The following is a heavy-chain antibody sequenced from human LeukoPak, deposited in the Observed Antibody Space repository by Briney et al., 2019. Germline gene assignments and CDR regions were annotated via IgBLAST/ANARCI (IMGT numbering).Heavy chain of an antibody. V-gene: IGHV4-38-2*02. CDR3: ARDPETHYYDSSGYERNVWFDP. CDR1: GYSISTGYY. D-gene: IGHD3-22*01. J-gene: IGHJ5*02. CDR2: FYHGGST. Sequence: SETLSLTCTVSGYSISTGYYWDWIRQPPGKGLEWIGTFYHGGSTYYNPSLKSRVTISVDTSKNQFSLKLSSVTAADTAVYYCARDPETHYYDSSGYERNVWFDPWGQGTLVTVSS.